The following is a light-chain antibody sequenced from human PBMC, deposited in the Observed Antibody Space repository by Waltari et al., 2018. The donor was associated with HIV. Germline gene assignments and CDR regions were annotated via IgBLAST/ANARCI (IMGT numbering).Light chain of an antibody. J-gene: IGKJ3*01. CDR1: QGMSSA. CDR2: DVS. V-gene: IGKV1-13*02. Sequence: AIQLTQSPSSLSASIGDRVTITCRASQGMSSALAWYQQKPGNIPKLLIYDVSTLQSGVPSRFSGSGSGTDFTLTISYLQPEDFATYYCQQFNSYPLTFGPGTKVDIK. CDR3: QQFNSYPLT.